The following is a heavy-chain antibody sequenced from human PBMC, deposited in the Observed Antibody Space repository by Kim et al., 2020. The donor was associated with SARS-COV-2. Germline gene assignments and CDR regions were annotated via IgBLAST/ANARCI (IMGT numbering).Heavy chain of an antibody. CDR3: AKVQDYYDSGSGRYYYYYGMDV. CDR2: ISGSGGST. CDR1: GFTFSSYA. J-gene: IGHJ6*02. D-gene: IGHD3-22*01. V-gene: IGHV3-23*01. Sequence: GGSLRLSCAASGFTFSSYAMSWVRQAPGKGLEWVSAISGSGGSTYYADSVKGRFTISRDNSKNTLYLQMNSLRAEDTAVYYCAKVQDYYDSGSGRYYYYYGMDVWGQGTTVTVSS.